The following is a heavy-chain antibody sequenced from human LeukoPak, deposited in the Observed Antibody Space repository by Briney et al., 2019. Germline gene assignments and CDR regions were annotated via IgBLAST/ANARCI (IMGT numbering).Heavy chain of an antibody. CDR1: GFTFSRYS. J-gene: IGHJ4*02. D-gene: IGHD3-22*01. CDR2: IKQDGSEK. V-gene: IGHV3-7*01. CDR3: ARELRYYYDSSGYYPGY. Sequence: PGGSLRLSCAASGFTFSRYSMNWVRQAPGKGLEWVANIKQDGSEKYYVDSVKGRFTISRDNAKNSLYLQMNSLRAEDTAVYYCARELRYYYDSSGYYPGYWGQGTLVTVSS.